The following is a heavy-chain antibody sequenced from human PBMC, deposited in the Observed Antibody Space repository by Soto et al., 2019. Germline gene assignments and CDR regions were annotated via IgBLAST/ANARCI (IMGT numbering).Heavy chain of an antibody. CDR2: VSGGGAST. D-gene: IGHD3-10*01. CDR1: GFSFSSYA. Sequence: GGSLRLSCAASGFSFSSYAMTWVRLPPGKGLEWVSTVSGGGASTYYTDSVKGRFSISRDNSKNTVSLQMNSLRAEDTAVYYCAKLSGDGKRDWGQGTVVTVYS. V-gene: IGHV3-23*01. CDR3: AKLSGDGKRD. J-gene: IGHJ4*02.